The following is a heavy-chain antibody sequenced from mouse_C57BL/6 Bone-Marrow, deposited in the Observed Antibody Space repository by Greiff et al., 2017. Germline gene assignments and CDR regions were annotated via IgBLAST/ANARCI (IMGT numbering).Heavy chain of an antibody. Sequence: DVKLQESGAELVRPGASVKLSCTASGFNIKDDYMHWVKQRPEQGLEWIGWIDPENGDTEYASKFQGKATITADTSSNTAYLQLSSLTSEDTAVYYCTTEVKDYWGQGTTLTVSS. CDR2: IDPENGDT. CDR3: TTEVKDY. CDR1: GFNIKDDY. J-gene: IGHJ2*01. V-gene: IGHV14-4*01. D-gene: IGHD2-2*01.